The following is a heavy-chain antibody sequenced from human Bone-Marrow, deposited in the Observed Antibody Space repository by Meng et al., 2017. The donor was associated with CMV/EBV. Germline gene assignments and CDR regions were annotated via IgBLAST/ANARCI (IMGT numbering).Heavy chain of an antibody. D-gene: IGHD6-13*01. Sequence: GSLRLSCAVSGGSISSSNWWSWVRQPPGKGLEWIGEIYHSGSTNYNPSLKSRVTISVDKSKNQFSLKLSSVTAADTAVYYCARARLRSSWYSSRTNWYFDLWGRGTLVTVSS. CDR3: ARARLRSSWYSSRTNWYFDL. CDR1: GGSISSSNW. J-gene: IGHJ2*01. CDR2: IYHSGST. V-gene: IGHV4-4*02.